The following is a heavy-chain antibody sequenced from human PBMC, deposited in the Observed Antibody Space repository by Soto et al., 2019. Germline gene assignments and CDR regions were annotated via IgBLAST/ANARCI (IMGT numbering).Heavy chain of an antibody. V-gene: IGHV4-61*05. J-gene: IGHJ5*02. D-gene: IGHD6-13*01. CDR3: ARSRIEAAGTVYH. Sequence: SETLSLTCTVSGGSISSSSYYWSWIRQPPGKGLEWIGYIYYSGSTNYNPSLKSRVTISVDTSKNQFSLKLSSVTAADTAVYYCARSRIEAAGTVYHWGQGTLVTVSS. CDR1: GGSISSSSYY. CDR2: IYYSGST.